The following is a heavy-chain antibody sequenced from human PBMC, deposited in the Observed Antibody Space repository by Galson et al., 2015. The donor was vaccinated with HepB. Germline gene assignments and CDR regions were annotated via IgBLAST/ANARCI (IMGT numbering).Heavy chain of an antibody. CDR3: AKVWVTGGRDYFDY. J-gene: IGHJ4*02. CDR2: IHYSGNT. D-gene: IGHD2-21*02. V-gene: IGHV4-59*01. CDR1: GGSISRDY. Sequence: QTLSLTCTVSGGSISRDYWRWIRQPPGKGLEWIAYIHYSGNTNKNPSLRSRLTISVDTSRNQFSLRLTSLTAADTAVYYCAKVWVTGGRDYFDYWGQGNLVTVPS.